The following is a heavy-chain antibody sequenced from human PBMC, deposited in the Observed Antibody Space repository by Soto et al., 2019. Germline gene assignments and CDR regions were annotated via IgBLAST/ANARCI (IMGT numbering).Heavy chain of an antibody. CDR3: AADRDSSGYYLGGMDV. Sequence: GASVKVSCKASGFTFTSSAVQWGRQARGQRLERIGWIVVGSGNTNYAQKFKERVTITRDMSTSTAYMELSSLRSEDTAVYYCAADRDSSGYYLGGMDVSGQGTTVTVSS. CDR1: GFTFTSSA. V-gene: IGHV1-58*01. D-gene: IGHD3-22*01. CDR2: IVVGSGNT. J-gene: IGHJ6*02.